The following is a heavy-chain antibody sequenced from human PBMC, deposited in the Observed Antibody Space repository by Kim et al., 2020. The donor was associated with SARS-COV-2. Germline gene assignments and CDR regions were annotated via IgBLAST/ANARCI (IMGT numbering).Heavy chain of an antibody. Sequence: SVKVSCKASGGTFSSYAISWVRQAPGQGLEWMGRIIPILGIANYAQKFQGRVTITADKSTSTAYMELSSLRSEDTAVYYCASYLYYYDSSTMGWFDPWGQGTLVTVSS. D-gene: IGHD3-22*01. V-gene: IGHV1-69*04. CDR3: ASYLYYYDSSTMGWFDP. CDR2: IIPILGIA. CDR1: GGTFSSYA. J-gene: IGHJ5*02.